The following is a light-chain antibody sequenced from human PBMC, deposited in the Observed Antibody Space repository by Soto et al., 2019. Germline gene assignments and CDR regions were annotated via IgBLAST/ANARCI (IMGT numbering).Light chain of an antibody. V-gene: IGLV1-40*01. CDR3: QSYDNILSVV. CDR1: SSNIGAGYD. CDR2: GNS. Sequence: QSVLTQPPSVSGAPGQRVTISCTGRSSNIGAGYDVHWYQQLPGTAPKLLIYGNSIRPSGVPDRFSGSKSGTSASLAITGLEAEYEADYYCQSYDNILSVVFGGGTKLTVL. J-gene: IGLJ2*01.